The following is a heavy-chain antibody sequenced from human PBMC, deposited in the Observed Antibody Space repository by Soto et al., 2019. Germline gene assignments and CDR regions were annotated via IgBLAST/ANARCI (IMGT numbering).Heavy chain of an antibody. J-gene: IGHJ6*02. CDR2: ISAYNGNT. CDR1: GYTFTSYG. CDR3: AREFYDYYDSSSGGGMDV. D-gene: IGHD3-22*01. Sequence: QVQLVQSGAEVKKPGASVKVSCKAYGYTFTSYGISWVRQAPGQGLEWMGWISAYNGNTNYAQKLQGRVTMTTDTSTRTAYMELRSLRSDDTAVYYCAREFYDYYDSSSGGGMDVWGQGTTVTVSS. V-gene: IGHV1-18*01.